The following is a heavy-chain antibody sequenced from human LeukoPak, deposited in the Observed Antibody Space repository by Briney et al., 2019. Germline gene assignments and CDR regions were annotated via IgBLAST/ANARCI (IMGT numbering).Heavy chain of an antibody. J-gene: IGHJ5*02. Sequence: TLSLPCTVSGGSISSGDYYLSWIRPPPGKGLEWIGYFYYSGSTYYNPSLKSRVTISVDKSKNQLYLKLSSVTAADTAVYYGASGHGSDLEWLLSWFDPWGQGTLVTVSS. V-gene: IGHV4-30-4*08. CDR3: ASGHGSDLEWLLSWFDP. D-gene: IGHD3-3*01. CDR2: FYYSGST. CDR1: GGSISSGDYY.